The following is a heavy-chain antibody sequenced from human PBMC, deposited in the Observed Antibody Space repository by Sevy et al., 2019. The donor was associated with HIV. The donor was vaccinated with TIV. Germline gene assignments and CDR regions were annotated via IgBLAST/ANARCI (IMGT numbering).Heavy chain of an antibody. CDR1: GGSITSDY. CDR2: MFYSGST. D-gene: IGHD1-26*01. Sequence: SETLSLTCTVSGGSITSDYWSWIRQPPGKGLEWIGYMFYSGSTNYSPSLKSRVTISVDTSKSQFSLKLGSVTAADTAVYYCAGGYTQTPAFDYWGQGTLVTVSS. V-gene: IGHV4-59*01. J-gene: IGHJ4*02. CDR3: AGGYTQTPAFDY.